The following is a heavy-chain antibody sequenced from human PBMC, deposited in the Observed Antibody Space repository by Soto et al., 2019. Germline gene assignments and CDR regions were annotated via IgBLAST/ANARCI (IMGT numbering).Heavy chain of an antibody. J-gene: IGHJ6*02. V-gene: IGHV5-51*01. Sequence: PGESLKISCKGSGYSFTSYWIGWVRQMPGKGLEWMGIIYPGDSDTRYSPSFQGQVTISADKSISTAYLQWSSLKASDTAMYYCARPGYSSGWDPGAHYYYGMDVWGQGTTVTVSS. CDR3: ARPGYSSGWDPGAHYYYGMDV. CDR1: GYSFTSYW. CDR2: IYPGDSDT. D-gene: IGHD6-19*01.